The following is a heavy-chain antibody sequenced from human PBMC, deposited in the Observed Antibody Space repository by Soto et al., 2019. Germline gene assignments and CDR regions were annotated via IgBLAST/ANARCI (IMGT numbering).Heavy chain of an antibody. J-gene: IGHJ4*02. CDR1: EFTFRNYP. V-gene: IGHV3-23*01. CDR3: AGEVPTIGSHFDY. Sequence: EVHLLDSGGGLVQPGGSLRLSCVASEFTFRNYPMTWVRQTPGEGLDWVATISHDGSQRYQTDSVKGRFTISRDNSKNTLYLQMKSLRVVEKAIYYGAGEVPTIGSHFDYWGQGTLVTVSS. CDR2: ISHDGSQR. D-gene: IGHD2-2*01.